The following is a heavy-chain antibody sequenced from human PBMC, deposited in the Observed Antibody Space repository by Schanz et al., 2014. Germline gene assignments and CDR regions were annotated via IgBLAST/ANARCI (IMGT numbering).Heavy chain of an antibody. CDR2: IGVDGTTT. V-gene: IGHV3-NL1*01. J-gene: IGHJ3*02. CDR1: GFTFSSYG. D-gene: IGHD2-21*01. Sequence: QVQLVESGGGVVQPGGSLRLSCAASGFTFSSYGMNWLRQAPGKGLEWVSVIGVDGTTTYYADSVKSRFTISRDNSRNTLYLQMNSLRAEDTAVYYCARDGYSVVVISPTESFDIWGQGTMVTVSP. CDR3: ARDGYSVVVISPTESFDI.